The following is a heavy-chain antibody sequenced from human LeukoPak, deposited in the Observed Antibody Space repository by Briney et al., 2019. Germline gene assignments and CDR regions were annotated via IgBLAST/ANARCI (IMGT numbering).Heavy chain of an antibody. J-gene: IGHJ6*03. CDR3: ARHSGSQGYYYMDV. CDR1: GGSFSGHY. Sequence: PSETLSLTCAVYGGSFSGHYWSWIRQPPGKGLEWIGSIYHSGSTYYNPSLKSRVTISVGTSKNQFSPKLSSVTAADTAVYYCARHSGSQGYYYMDVWGKGTTVTVSS. D-gene: IGHD1-26*01. CDR2: IYHSGST. V-gene: IGHV4-34*01.